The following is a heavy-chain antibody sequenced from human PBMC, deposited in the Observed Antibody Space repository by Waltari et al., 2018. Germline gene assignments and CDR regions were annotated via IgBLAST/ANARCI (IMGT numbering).Heavy chain of an antibody. CDR2: ISAYNGNT. CDR3: ARDGYTSSTDLRPDY. CDR1: GYTFTSHG. V-gene: IGHV1-18*01. Sequence: QVQLVQSGAEVKKPGASVKVSCKASGYTFTSHGITWVRQAPGQGLEWVGWISAYNGNTKYAQTLQGRVTMTTDTSTSTAYMELRSLMSDDTAVYYCARDGYTSSTDLRPDYWGQGSLVIVSS. J-gene: IGHJ4*02. D-gene: IGHD6-6*01.